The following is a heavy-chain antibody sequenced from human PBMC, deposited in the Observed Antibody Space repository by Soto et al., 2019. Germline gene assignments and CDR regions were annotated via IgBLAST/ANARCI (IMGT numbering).Heavy chain of an antibody. Sequence: QVQLVQSGAEVKKPGSSVKVSCKASGGTFSSYAISWVRQAPGQGLEWMGGIIPIFGTANYAQKLQGRVTITADQSTSTAYMGLSSLRSEDTAVYYCARESNRPIVVAKYYYYGIDVWGQGTTVTFSS. CDR1: GGTFSSYA. D-gene: IGHD3-22*01. J-gene: IGHJ6*02. CDR2: IIPIFGTA. V-gene: IGHV1-69*01. CDR3: ARESNRPIVVAKYYYYGIDV.